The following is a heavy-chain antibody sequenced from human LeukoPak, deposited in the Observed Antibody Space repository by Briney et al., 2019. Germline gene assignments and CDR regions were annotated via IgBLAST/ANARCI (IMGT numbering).Heavy chain of an antibody. D-gene: IGHD6-19*01. Sequence: GGSLRLSCAASGFTFSSYAIRWVRPPPGKGLGWVSAIRGGGGSTYHADSVKARFPISRHNSKNTLYLQMNSLRAEDTAVYYCAKDHVAGNPYYFDYWGQGTLVTVSS. CDR1: GFTFSSYA. CDR2: IRGGGGST. V-gene: IGHV3-23*01. J-gene: IGHJ4*02. CDR3: AKDHVAGNPYYFDY.